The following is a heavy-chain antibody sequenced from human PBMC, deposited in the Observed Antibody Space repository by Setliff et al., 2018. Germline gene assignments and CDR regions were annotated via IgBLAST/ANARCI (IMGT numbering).Heavy chain of an antibody. D-gene: IGHD2-2*01. CDR2: IKQDGSDK. CDR1: GFTFSAYW. Sequence: GGSLRLSCAASGFTFSAYWMHWVRQAPGKGLEWVAKIKQDGSDKYYVDSVKGRFIFSRDNARNSLYLQINSLRVEDTAVYYCVKGSSASRPYFFDYWGQGTVVTVSS. J-gene: IGHJ4*02. V-gene: IGHV3-7*03. CDR3: VKGSSASRPYFFDY.